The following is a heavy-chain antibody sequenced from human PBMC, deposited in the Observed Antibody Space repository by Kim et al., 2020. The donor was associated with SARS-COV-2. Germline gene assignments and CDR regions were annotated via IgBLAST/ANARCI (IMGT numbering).Heavy chain of an antibody. CDR1: GFTFSSYA. CDR3: ARDSGFLEWSADY. Sequence: GGSLRLSCAASGFTFSSYAMHWVRQAPGKGLEWVAVISYDGSNKYYADSVKGRFTISRDNSKNTLYLQMNSLRAEDTAVYYCARDSGFLEWSADYWGQGT. J-gene: IGHJ4*02. D-gene: IGHD3-3*01. CDR2: ISYDGSNK. V-gene: IGHV3-30*04.